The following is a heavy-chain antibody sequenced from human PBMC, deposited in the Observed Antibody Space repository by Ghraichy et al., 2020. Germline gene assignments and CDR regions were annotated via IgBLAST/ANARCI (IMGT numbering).Heavy chain of an antibody. D-gene: IGHD4-17*01. CDR2: IYYSGST. Sequence: SETLSLTCTVSGGSISSGGYYWSWIRQHPGKGLEWIGYIYYSGSTYYNPSLKSRVTISVDTSKNQFSLKLSSVTAADTAVYYCARGGEYGDYLDYFDYWGQGTLVTVSS. CDR1: GGSISSGGYY. J-gene: IGHJ4*02. CDR3: ARGGEYGDYLDYFDY. V-gene: IGHV4-31*03.